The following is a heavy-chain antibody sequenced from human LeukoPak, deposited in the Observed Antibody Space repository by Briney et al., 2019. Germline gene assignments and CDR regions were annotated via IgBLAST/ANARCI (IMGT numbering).Heavy chain of an antibody. CDR1: GGSISSSSYY. CDR2: IYYSGST. CDR3: ARDLGSSTSRSDY. D-gene: IGHD2-2*01. J-gene: IGHJ4*02. Sequence: SETLSLTCTVSGGSISSSSYYWGWIRQPPGKGLEWIGSIYYSGSTYYNPSLKSRVTISVDTSKNQFSLKLSSVTAADTAVYYCARDLGSSTSRSDYWGQGTLVTVSS. V-gene: IGHV4-39*07.